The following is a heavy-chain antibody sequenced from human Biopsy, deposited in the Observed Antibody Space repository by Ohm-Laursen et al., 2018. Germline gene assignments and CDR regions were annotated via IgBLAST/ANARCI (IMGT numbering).Heavy chain of an antibody. V-gene: IGHV2-70*11. CDR1: GFSFSISGMC. CDR2: IHWDDDK. J-gene: IGHJ6*02. CDR3: ARTWREQLARIFDYYYYAMDV. Sequence: TQTLTLTCTFSGFSFSISGMCVSWIRQAPGKAPEWLARIHWDDDKYYSTSLKTRLTISKDTSKNQVVLTMTNMDPLDTGSYYCARTWREQLARIFDYYYYAMDVWGQGTTVTVSS. D-gene: IGHD6-6*01.